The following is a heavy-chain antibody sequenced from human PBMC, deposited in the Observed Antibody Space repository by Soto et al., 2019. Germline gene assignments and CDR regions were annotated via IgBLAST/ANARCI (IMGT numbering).Heavy chain of an antibody. CDR2: VRNRANNYAT. CDR3: TRRDIDAAKGCFGP. CDR1: GFTFSGSA. Sequence: EVQLVESGGGLVQPGGSLKLSCAASGFTFSGSAMHWVRQASGQGLEWLGRVRNRANNYATAYAASVKGRFTISSDDSTNTPYLQMNSQKTEATAVYYCTRRDIDAAKGCFGPWGQGTLVTVSS. D-gene: IGHD2-15*01. V-gene: IGHV3-73*02. J-gene: IGHJ5*02.